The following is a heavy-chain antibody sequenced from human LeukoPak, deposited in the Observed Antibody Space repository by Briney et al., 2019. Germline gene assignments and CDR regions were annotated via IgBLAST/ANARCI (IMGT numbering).Heavy chain of an antibody. D-gene: IGHD1-26*01. CDR2: ISSSSSYI. CDR3: ARGSVGATAWAFFDY. Sequence: GGSLRLSCAASGFTFSSYSMNWVRQAPGKGLEWVSAISSSSSYIFQEDSVTGRFTISRDNAKNSLYLQMNSLGAEDTAVYYCARGSVGATAWAFFDYWGQGTLVTVSS. J-gene: IGHJ4*02. CDR1: GFTFSSYS. V-gene: IGHV3-21*01.